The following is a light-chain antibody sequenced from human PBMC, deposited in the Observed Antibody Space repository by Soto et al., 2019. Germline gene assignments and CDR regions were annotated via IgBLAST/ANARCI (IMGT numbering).Light chain of an antibody. Sequence: DIQMTQSPSSVSATEGDRVTINCRASQGISSWLAWYQQKPGKAPKLLIYKASTLKSGVPSRFSGSGSGTEFTLTISSLQPDDFATYYCQHYNSYSEAFGQGTKVDIK. V-gene: IGKV1-5*03. CDR3: QHYNSYSEA. CDR1: QGISSW. CDR2: KAS. J-gene: IGKJ1*01.